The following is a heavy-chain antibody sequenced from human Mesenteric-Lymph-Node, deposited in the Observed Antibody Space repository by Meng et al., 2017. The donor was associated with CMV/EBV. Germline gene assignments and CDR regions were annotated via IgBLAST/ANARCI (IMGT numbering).Heavy chain of an antibody. J-gene: IGHJ4*02. Sequence: SETLSLTCRVSGGSISGYYWTWIRQPPGKGLEWIGNVHYSGSTNYKPSLQSRVTISVDTSKNQFSMRLSSVTAADTAVYYCARDTHLSSSWYIDYWGQGILVTVSS. V-gene: IGHV4-59*01. CDR1: GGSISGYY. CDR2: VHYSGST. CDR3: ARDTHLSSSWYIDY. D-gene: IGHD6-13*01.